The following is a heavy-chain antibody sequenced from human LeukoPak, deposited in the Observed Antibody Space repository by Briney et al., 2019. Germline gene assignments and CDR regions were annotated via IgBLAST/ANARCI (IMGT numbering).Heavy chain of an antibody. CDR1: GGSFSGYY. J-gene: IGHJ5*02. CDR2: INHSGRT. Sequence: SETLSLTCAVSGGSFSGYYWTWIRQPPGKGLEWIGEINHSGRTNYNPSLKSRVIMSVDTSKNQFSLKLSSVTAADTAVYYCARPLGYCSDSRCPQSWFDPWGQGTLVTVSS. CDR3: ARPLGYCSDSRCPQSWFDP. D-gene: IGHD2-15*01. V-gene: IGHV4-34*01.